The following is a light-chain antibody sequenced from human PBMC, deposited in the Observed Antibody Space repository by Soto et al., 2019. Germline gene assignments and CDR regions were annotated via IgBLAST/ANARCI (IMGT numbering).Light chain of an antibody. CDR1: SSNIGNNY. J-gene: IGLJ2*01. CDR2: DND. V-gene: IGLV1-51*01. CDR3: GAWDGSLNTQV. Sequence: QSGLTQPPSVSAAPGQKVTISCSGSSSNIGNNYVSWYQQLPGTAPKLLIYDNDKRPSGIPDRFSGSKSGTSATLGITGLQTGDEADYYCGAWDGSLNTQVFGGGTKLTVL.